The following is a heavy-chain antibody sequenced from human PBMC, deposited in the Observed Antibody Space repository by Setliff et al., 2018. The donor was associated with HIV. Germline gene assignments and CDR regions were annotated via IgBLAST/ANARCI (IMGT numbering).Heavy chain of an antibody. CDR3: ARHRGDSGWPRGTDS. CDR2: IDYSGST. CDR1: GGSIISSNFY. V-gene: IGHV4-39*01. J-gene: IGHJ4*02. D-gene: IGHD6-19*01. Sequence: SETLSLTCTVSGGSIISSNFYWGWIRQPPGKGPEDIGSIDYSGSTYYNPSLESRVTISVDTSKSQFSLKLSSVTAADTAIYYCARHRGDSGWPRGTDSWGQGTPVTVSS.